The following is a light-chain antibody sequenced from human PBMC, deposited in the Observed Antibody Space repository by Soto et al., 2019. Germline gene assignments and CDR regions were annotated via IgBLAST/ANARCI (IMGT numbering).Light chain of an antibody. Sequence: EIVLTQSPGTLSLSPGERATLSCRASQSVCSTYVAWYQQKSGQAPRLLIYGASSSATGIPDRFSGSGSGTDFTLTIIRLEPEDFAVYYCQQYASAPITFCQGTRLDIK. CDR1: QSVCSTY. CDR2: GAS. V-gene: IGKV3-20*01. J-gene: IGKJ5*01. CDR3: QQYASAPIT.